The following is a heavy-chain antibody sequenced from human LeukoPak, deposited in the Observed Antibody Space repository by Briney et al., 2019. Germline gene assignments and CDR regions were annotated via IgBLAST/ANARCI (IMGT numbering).Heavy chain of an antibody. Sequence: GGSLRLSCAASGFTFSSYGMSWVRQAPGKGLEWVSAISGSGGSTYYADSVKGRFTISRDNSKNTLYLQMNSLRAEDTAVYYCAKETFFYYDILTGYPLWYYYYYMDVWGKGTTVTISS. CDR1: GFTFSSYG. CDR2: ISGSGGST. CDR3: AKETFFYYDILTGYPLWYYYYYMDV. D-gene: IGHD3-9*01. V-gene: IGHV3-23*01. J-gene: IGHJ6*03.